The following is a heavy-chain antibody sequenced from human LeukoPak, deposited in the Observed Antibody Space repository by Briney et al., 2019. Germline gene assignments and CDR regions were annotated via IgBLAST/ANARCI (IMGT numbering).Heavy chain of an antibody. CDR1: GDSFSSNSAA. CDR3: ARDPSDWFDP. Sequence: SQTLSLTCAISGDSFSSNSAAWHWLRQSPLRDLEWLGRTYYRSKWYNNYASSVKSRITINPDTSKNQFSLQLNSVTPEDTAVYYCARDPSDWFDPWGQGTLVTVSS. V-gene: IGHV6-1*01. CDR2: TYYRSKWYN. J-gene: IGHJ5*02.